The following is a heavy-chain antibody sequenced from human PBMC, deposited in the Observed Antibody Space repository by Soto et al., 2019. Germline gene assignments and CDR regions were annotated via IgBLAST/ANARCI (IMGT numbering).Heavy chain of an antibody. J-gene: IGHJ4*02. D-gene: IGHD4-17*01. CDR2: INAGNGNT. V-gene: IGHV1-3*01. CDR3: ARVSRPYGDYVGYFDY. CDR1: GYTFTSYA. Sequence: ASVKVSCKASGYTFTSYAMHWVRQAPGQRLEWMGWINAGNGNTKYSQKFQGRVTITRDTSASTAYMELSSLRSEGTAVYYCARVSRPYGDYVGYFDYWGQGTLVTVSS.